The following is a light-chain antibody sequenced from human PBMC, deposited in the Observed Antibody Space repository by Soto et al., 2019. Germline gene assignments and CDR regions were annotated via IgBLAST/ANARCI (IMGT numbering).Light chain of an antibody. Sequence: QSALTQPASVSGSPGQSITISCSGTISDFVVYNYVSWYQQHPGKAPKLMLYGVSKRPSGVSTRFSGSKSGNTASLTISGLQAEDEAEYYCSSHTLSRALQVFGTGTKLTVL. CDR2: GVS. J-gene: IGLJ1*01. V-gene: IGLV2-14*01. CDR1: ISDFVVYNY. CDR3: SSHTLSRALQV.